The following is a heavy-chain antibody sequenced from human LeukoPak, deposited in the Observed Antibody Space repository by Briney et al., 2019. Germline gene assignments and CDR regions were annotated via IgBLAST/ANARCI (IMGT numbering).Heavy chain of an antibody. CDR1: GFTVSRNY. D-gene: IGHD6-19*01. V-gene: IGHV3-53*01. CDR2: IYSGGST. J-gene: IGHJ4*02. Sequence: GGSLRLSCAASGFTVSRNYMSWVRQAPGKGLEWVSLIYSGGSTYYADSVKGRFTISRDNSKNTLYLQMNSLRAEDTAVYYCAREHTIGWFIFDSWGQGTLVTASP. CDR3: AREHTIGWFIFDS.